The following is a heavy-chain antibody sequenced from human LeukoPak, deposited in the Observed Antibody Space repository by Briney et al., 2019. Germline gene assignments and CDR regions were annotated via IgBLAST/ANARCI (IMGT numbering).Heavy chain of an antibody. CDR1: GFTFSNYG. J-gene: IGHJ4*02. CDR3: LLGGTMGEDY. CDR2: IRYDGSNK. Sequence: GGSLRLSCAASGFTFSNYGMHWVRQTPGKGLEWVAFIRYDGSNKYYADSVKGRFTISRDNAKNSLYLQMNSLRAEDTAVYYCLLGGTMGEDYWGQGTLVTVSS. V-gene: IGHV3-30*02. D-gene: IGHD4/OR15-4a*01.